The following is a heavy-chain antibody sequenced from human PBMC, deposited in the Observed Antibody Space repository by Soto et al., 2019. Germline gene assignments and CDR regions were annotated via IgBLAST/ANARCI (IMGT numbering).Heavy chain of an antibody. CDR3: ARSGAYCTSINCLFDSF. V-gene: IGHV1-18*01. CDR2: ISAYNGDT. D-gene: IGHD2-8*01. Sequence: QAQLVQSGGEVKKPGASVKVSCRASGYTFTSYGYAWVRQAPGQGLEWMGWISAYNGDTNYAQKFQDRVTLTTDTSTTTAHMELRNLGSDDTAVYYCARSGAYCTSINCLFDSFWGLGTLVTVSS. J-gene: IGHJ4*02. CDR1: GYTFTSYG.